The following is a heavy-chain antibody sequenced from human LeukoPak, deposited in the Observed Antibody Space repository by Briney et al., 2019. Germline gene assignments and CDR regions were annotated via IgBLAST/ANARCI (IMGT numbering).Heavy chain of an antibody. J-gene: IGHJ3*02. CDR2: INPNSGGT. D-gene: IGHD2-2*01. Sequence: ASVTVSCKASGYTFTGYYMHWVRQAPGQGLEWMGWINPNSGGTNYAQKFQGRVTMTRDTSISTAYMELSRLRSDDTAVYYCARVHGQPAAAGTLGSFDIWGQGTMVTVSS. CDR1: GYTFTGYY. V-gene: IGHV1-2*02. CDR3: ARVHGQPAAAGTLGSFDI.